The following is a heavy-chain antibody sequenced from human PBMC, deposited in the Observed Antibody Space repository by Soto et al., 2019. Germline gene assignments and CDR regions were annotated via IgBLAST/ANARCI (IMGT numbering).Heavy chain of an antibody. J-gene: IGHJ4*02. D-gene: IGHD2-15*01. CDR1: GFTFSSYG. V-gene: IGHV3-33*01. CDR3: ARDSCSGGSCYSYYFDY. Sequence: GGSLRLSCAASGFTFSSYGMHWVRQAPGKGLEWVAVIWYDGSNKYYADSVKGRFTISRDNSKNTLYPQMNSLRAEDTAVYYCARDSCSGGSCYSYYFDYWGQGTLVTVSS. CDR2: IWYDGSNK.